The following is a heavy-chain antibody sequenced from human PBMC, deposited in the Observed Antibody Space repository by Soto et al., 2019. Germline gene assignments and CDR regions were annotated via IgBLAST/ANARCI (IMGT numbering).Heavy chain of an antibody. CDR1: GFPFSYYG. Sequence: ESGGGVVQPGKSLRLSCAAFGFPFSYYGMHWVRQAPGKGLEGVALIANDGSNKYYADSVKGRFIISRDNAKNSLFLQMNSLRADDTAVYYCARDRLPMVVVFMGWFDPWGQGTLVTVSS. D-gene: IGHD3-22*01. CDR2: IANDGSNK. CDR3: ARDRLPMVVVFMGWFDP. V-gene: IGHV3-30*12. J-gene: IGHJ5*02.